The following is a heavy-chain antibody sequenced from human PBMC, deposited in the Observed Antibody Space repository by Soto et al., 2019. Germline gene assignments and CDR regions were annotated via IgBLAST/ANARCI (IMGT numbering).Heavy chain of an antibody. Sequence: VQLVQSGAEVKKPGSSVKLSCKASGGTFNRYTISWVRQAPGQGLEWMGGIIPIFGTANYAQKFQGRVAIIADESTSAAYMELRSLRSEDPAVKYCALWGFIDENNSKYNYSRIDVWGQGITVTVSS. CDR1: GGTFNRYT. J-gene: IGHJ6*02. CDR2: IIPIFGTA. CDR3: ALWGFIDENNSKYNYSRIDV. D-gene: IGHD1-1*01. V-gene: IGHV1-69*01.